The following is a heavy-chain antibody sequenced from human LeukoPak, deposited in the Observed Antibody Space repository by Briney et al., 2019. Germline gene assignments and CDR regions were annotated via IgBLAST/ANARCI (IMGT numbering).Heavy chain of an antibody. CDR2: ISSTSTYI. Sequence: GGSLRLSCVASGFTFSSHSMNWVRQAPGKGLEWVSSISSTSTYIYYADSLKGRFTISRDNAKNSLYLQMNSLRAEDTAVYYCAVNNYYYGMDVWGQGTTVTVSS. CDR3: AVNNYYYGMDV. V-gene: IGHV3-21*01. J-gene: IGHJ6*02. CDR1: GFTFSSHS.